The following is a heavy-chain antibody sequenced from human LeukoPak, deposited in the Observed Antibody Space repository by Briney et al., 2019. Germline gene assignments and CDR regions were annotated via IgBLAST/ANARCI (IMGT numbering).Heavy chain of an antibody. D-gene: IGHD1-26*01. CDR1: GFTFSSDA. Sequence: PGGSLRLSCAASGFTFSSDAMSWVRQAPGKGLEWVSSISSGSSYIYYADSLKGRFTISRDNAKNSLYLQMDSLRPEDTAVYYCAFGSQAFDYWGQGTLVTVSS. V-gene: IGHV3-21*01. J-gene: IGHJ4*02. CDR3: AFGSQAFDY. CDR2: ISSGSSYI.